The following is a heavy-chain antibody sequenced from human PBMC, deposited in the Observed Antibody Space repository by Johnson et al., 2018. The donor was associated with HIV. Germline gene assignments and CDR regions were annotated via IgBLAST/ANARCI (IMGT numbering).Heavy chain of an antibody. J-gene: IGHJ3*02. V-gene: IGHV3-53*01. CDR2: LYSDGTNK. CDR1: GFTVSSTY. D-gene: IGHD2-8*02. Sequence: VQLVESGGGLIQPGGSLRLSCAASGFTVSSTYMSWVRQAPGKGLEWLSVLYSDGTNKYYADSMKGRFTISRDNSKNTLYLQMNSLRAEDTALYYCARGGDIVLVVYAMGHDAFDIWGQGTMVTVSS. CDR3: ARGGDIVLVVYAMGHDAFDI.